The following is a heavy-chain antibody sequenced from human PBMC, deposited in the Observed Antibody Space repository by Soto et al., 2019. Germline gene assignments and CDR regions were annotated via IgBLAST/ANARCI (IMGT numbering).Heavy chain of an antibody. CDR2: ISYDGSNK. J-gene: IGHJ4*02. V-gene: IGHV3-30*03. CDR1: GFTFSSYG. Sequence: QVQLVESGGGVVQPGRSLSLSCAASGFTFSSYGMHWVRQAPGKGLEWVAVISYDGSNKYYADSVKGRFTISRDNSKNTLYLQMNSLRAEDTAVYYCARDGGYAFDYWGQGTLVTVSS. D-gene: IGHD2-8*01. CDR3: ARDGGYAFDY.